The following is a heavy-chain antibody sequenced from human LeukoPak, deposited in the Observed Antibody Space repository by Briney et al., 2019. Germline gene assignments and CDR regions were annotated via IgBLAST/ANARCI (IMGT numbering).Heavy chain of an antibody. CDR3: MKEIRSGWYGLWDY. CDR1: GFTFSSYA. D-gene: IGHD6-19*01. J-gene: IGHJ4*02. CDR2: ISESSGNT. Sequence: PGGSLRLSCAASGFTFSSYAMSWVRQAPGKGLEWVSAISESSGNTYYADSVKGRFTISRDNSRNTLYLQMNTLRAEDRAVYYCMKEIRSGWYGLWDYWGQGTLVTVSS. V-gene: IGHV3-23*01.